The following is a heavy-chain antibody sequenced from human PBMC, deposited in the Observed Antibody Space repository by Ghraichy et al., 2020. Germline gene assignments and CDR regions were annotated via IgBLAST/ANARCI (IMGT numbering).Heavy chain of an antibody. J-gene: IGHJ3*02. D-gene: IGHD5-12*01. CDR1: GYTLTELS. CDR3: ATGYSGYLDAFDI. CDR2: FDPEDGET. V-gene: IGHV1-24*01. Sequence: ASVVSCKVSGYTLTELSMHWVRQAPGKGLEWMGGFDPEDGETIYAQKFQGRVTMTEDTSTDTAYMELSSLRSEDTAVYYCATGYSGYLDAFDIWGQGTMVTVSS.